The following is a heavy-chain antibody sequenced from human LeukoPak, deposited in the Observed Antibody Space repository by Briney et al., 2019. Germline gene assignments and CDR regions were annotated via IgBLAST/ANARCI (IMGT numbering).Heavy chain of an antibody. J-gene: IGHJ4*01. CDR1: GFTFISYG. V-gene: IGHV3-74*01. CDR2: INTDGSST. D-gene: IGHD2-21*02. CDR3: TRELPREVTLDY. Sequence: GGSLRLSCAASGFTFISYGMQWVRQAPGKGLVWVSRINTDGSSTSYADSVKGRFTVSRDNAKNTLYLQVNSLRAEDTAVYFCTRELPREVTLDYWGQGTLVTVSS.